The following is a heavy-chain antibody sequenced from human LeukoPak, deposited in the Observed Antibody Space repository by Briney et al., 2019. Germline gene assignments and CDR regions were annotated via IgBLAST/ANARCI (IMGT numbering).Heavy chain of an antibody. J-gene: IGHJ4*02. CDR3: AKDNGDSLGGGFDY. V-gene: IGHV3-7*03. D-gene: IGHD4-17*01. CDR1: GFTFSSYW. CDR2: INHNGNVN. Sequence: SGGSLRLSCAASGFTFSSYWMNWARQAPGKGLEWVASINHNGNVNYYVDSVKGRFTISRDNSKNTLYLQMNSLRAEDTAVYYCAKDNGDSLGGGFDYWGQGTLVTVSS.